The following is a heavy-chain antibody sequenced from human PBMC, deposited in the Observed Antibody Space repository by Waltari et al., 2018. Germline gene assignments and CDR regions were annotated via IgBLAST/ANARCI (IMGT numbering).Heavy chain of an antibody. CDR3: ASLSAFDI. V-gene: IGHV3-21*01. CDR2: ISSSSSYI. J-gene: IGHJ3*02. CDR1: GFTFSSYS. Sequence: EVQLVESGGGLVKPGGSLRLSCAASGFTFSSYSMNWVRQAPGKGLEWVSSISSSSSYISYADSVKGRFTISRDNAKNSLYLQMNSLRAEDTAVYYCASLSAFDIWGQGTMVTVSS.